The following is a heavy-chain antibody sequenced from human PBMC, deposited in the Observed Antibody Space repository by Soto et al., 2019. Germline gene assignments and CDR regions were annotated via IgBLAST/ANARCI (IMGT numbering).Heavy chain of an antibody. CDR1: GFTFSSYA. Sequence: EVQLVESGGGLVQPGGSLRLSCAASGFTFSSYAMHWVRQAPGKGLEYVSALSSNGGSTYYANSVKGSFTIYRDNSQYPLYPQMASLRADALAVYYCAGASGSWYKGFNWFDPWGQGTLVTVSS. CDR3: AGASGSWYKGFNWFDP. CDR2: LSSNGGST. D-gene: IGHD6-13*01. V-gene: IGHV3-64*01. J-gene: IGHJ5*02.